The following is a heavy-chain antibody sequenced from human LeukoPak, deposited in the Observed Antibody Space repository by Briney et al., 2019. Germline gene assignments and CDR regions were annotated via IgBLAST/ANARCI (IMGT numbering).Heavy chain of an antibody. CDR3: AKDSYGMDV. J-gene: IGHJ6*02. CDR1: GFNFSRYG. V-gene: IGHV3-30*18. Sequence: GGSLRLSCAASGFNFSRYGMHWVRPAPGKGLEWVAVISYDGSNKYYADSVKGRFTISRDNSKNTLSLQMNSLRAEDTAVYYCAKDSYGMDVWGQGTTVTVSS. CDR2: ISYDGSNK.